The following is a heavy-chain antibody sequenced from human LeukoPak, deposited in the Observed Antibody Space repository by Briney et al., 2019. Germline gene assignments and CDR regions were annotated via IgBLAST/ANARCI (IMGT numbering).Heavy chain of an antibody. CDR2: INAGNGNT. J-gene: IGHJ4*02. D-gene: IGHD3-10*01. Sequence: ASVKVSCKASGYTFTSYAMHWVRQAPGQRLEWMGWINAGNGNTKYSQKFQGRVTMTRNTSISTAYMELSSLRSEDTAVYYCARGPPSVVGELDYWGQGTLVTVSS. V-gene: IGHV1-3*01. CDR1: GYTFTSYA. CDR3: ARGPPSVVGELDY.